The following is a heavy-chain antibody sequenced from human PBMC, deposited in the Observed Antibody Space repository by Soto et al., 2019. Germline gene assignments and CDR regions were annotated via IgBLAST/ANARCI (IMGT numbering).Heavy chain of an antibody. CDR1: GYTFTSYG. Sequence: ASVNVSCKASGYTFTSYGISWVRQAPGQGLEWMGWISAYNGKTNYAQKLQGRVTMTKDTSTSTAYMELRSLRSDDTAVYYCARYGYYDILTGYYTFYFECWGQENLLIVSS. J-gene: IGHJ4*02. D-gene: IGHD3-9*01. V-gene: IGHV1-18*04. CDR2: ISAYNGKT. CDR3: ARYGYYDILTGYYTFYFEC.